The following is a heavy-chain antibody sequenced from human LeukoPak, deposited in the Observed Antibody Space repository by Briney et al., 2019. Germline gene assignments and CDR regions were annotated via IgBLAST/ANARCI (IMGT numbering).Heavy chain of an antibody. CDR1: GYSISSGYY. J-gene: IGHJ4*02. D-gene: IGHD4-11*01. Sequence: SETLSLTCTVSGYSISSGYYWGWIRQPPGQGLEWIGSIYHSGSTYYNPSLKSRVTISVDTSKNQFSLKLSSVTAADTAVYYCARVLAATVTTVIDYWGQGTLVTVSS. V-gene: IGHV4-38-2*02. CDR2: IYHSGST. CDR3: ARVLAATVTTVIDY.